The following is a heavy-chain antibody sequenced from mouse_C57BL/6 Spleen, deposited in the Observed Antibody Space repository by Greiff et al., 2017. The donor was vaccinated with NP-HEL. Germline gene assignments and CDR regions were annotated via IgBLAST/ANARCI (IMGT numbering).Heavy chain of an antibody. J-gene: IGHJ3*01. CDR2: IYPSDSET. D-gene: IGHD2-1*01. CDR1: GYTFTSYW. V-gene: IGHV1-61*01. CDR3: ARSGYGNHFAY. Sequence: QVQLQPPGAELVRPGSSVKLSCKASGYTFTSYWMDWVKQRPGQGLEWIGNIYPSDSETHYNQKFKDKATLTVDKSSSTAYMQLSSLTSEDSAVYYCARSGYGNHFAYWGQGTLVTVSA.